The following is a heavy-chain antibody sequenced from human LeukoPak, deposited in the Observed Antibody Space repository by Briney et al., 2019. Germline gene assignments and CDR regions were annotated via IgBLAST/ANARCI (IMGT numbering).Heavy chain of an antibody. V-gene: IGHV5-51*01. Sequence: GESLKISCEGSGYTYTAYWIGWVRQMPGKGLEWMGVISPHDSDTRYSPAFQGQVTMSADKSISTAYLQWSSLKASDTAMYYCARQGSGGRFDYWGQGTLVTVSS. CDR3: ARQGSGGRFDY. CDR1: GYTYTAYW. J-gene: IGHJ4*02. CDR2: ISPHDSDT. D-gene: IGHD2-15*01.